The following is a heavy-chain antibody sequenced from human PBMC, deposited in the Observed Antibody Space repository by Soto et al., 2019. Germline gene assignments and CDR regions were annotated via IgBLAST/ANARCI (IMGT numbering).Heavy chain of an antibody. Sequence: PGGSLRLSCAASGFTFSNAWMNWVRQAPGKGLKWVGRIKSKTDGGTTDYAAPVKGKFTISRDDSKKTLYLQINNLKTEDTAVYYCTIQNARGVPDYWGQGTLVTVSS. CDR1: GFTFSNAW. J-gene: IGHJ4*02. D-gene: IGHD3-10*01. CDR2: IKSKTDGGTT. V-gene: IGHV3-15*07. CDR3: TIQNARGVPDY.